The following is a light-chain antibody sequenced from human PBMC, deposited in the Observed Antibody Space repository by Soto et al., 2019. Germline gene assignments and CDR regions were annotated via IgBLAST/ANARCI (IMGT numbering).Light chain of an antibody. Sequence: EVVMAQSPATLPGSPGERATLSCRASQRVSSNLAWYQQQPGQAPRFLIYGASTRATGIPARFSGSGSGTEFTLTTSSLQSEDFAAYSCQQYDNWPLTVGGGTKV. V-gene: IGKV3-15*01. CDR1: QRVSSN. CDR3: QQYDNWPLT. CDR2: GAS. J-gene: IGKJ4*01.